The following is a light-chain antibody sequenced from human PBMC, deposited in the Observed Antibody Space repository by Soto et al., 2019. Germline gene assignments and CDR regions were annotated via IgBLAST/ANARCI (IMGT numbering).Light chain of an antibody. CDR2: GVT. Sequence: ALTQPASVSGSPGQSISIPCTGTSSDIGAFNFVSWYQQHPGKAPKVLIYGVTNRPSGVDYRFSGSKSGNTASLIISGLRPEDEADYYCSSFASASTRIFGTGTKLTVL. CDR1: SSDIGAFNF. V-gene: IGLV2-14*03. CDR3: SSFASASTRI. J-gene: IGLJ1*01.